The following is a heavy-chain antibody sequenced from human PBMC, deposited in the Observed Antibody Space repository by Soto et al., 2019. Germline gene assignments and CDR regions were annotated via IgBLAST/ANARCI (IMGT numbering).Heavy chain of an antibody. CDR1: GFTFSSYG. Sequence: GGSLRLSCAASGFTFSSYGMHWVRQAPGNGLEWVAVISYDGSNKYYADSVKGRFTISRDNSKNTLYLQMNSLRAEDTAVYYCAKDRLRYSSSWYYFDYWGQGTLVTVSS. J-gene: IGHJ4*02. D-gene: IGHD6-13*01. CDR3: AKDRLRYSSSWYYFDY. V-gene: IGHV3-30*18. CDR2: ISYDGSNK.